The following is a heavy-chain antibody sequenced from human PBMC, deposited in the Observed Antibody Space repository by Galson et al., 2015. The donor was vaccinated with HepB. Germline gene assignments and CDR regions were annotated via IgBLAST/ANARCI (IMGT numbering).Heavy chain of an antibody. J-gene: IGHJ5*02. CDR1: GYTLTSYD. V-gene: IGHV1-8*01. CDR3: ARGRSYYDFWSGYYNSWCDP. CDR2: MNPKSGNT. D-gene: IGHD3-3*01. Sequence: SVKVSCKASGYTLTSYDINWVRQATGQGLEWMGWMNPKSGNTGYAQKFQGRVTMTRNTSITTAYMELSSLRSEDTAVYYCARGRSYYDFWSGYYNSWCDPWGQGTLVTVSS.